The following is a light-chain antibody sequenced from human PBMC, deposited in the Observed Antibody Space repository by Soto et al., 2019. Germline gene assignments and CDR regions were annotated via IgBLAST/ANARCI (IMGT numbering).Light chain of an antibody. CDR1: QSISIN. J-gene: IGKJ2*01. CDR2: GAS. V-gene: IGKV3-15*01. Sequence: EIVMTQSPATLSVSPGERATLSCRASQSISINLAWYQQKPGQAPRLLIYGASTRATGIPARFSGSGSGTEFTLTISSLQSEDFAVYHCQQYSIWPYTFGQGTKLEIK. CDR3: QQYSIWPYT.